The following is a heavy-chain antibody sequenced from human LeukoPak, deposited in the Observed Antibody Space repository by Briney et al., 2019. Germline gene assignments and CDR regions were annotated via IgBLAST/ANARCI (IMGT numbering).Heavy chain of an antibody. CDR2: IYPGDSDT. CDR3: ARVLYGSGYYYGMDV. V-gene: IGHV5-51*01. D-gene: IGHD3-16*01. CDR1: GSIFTSYW. J-gene: IGHJ6*04. Sequence: GESLQISCEGSGSIFTSYWIGWVRQLPGKGLEWMGIIYPGDSDTRYSPSFQGQVTISADKSISTAYLQWSSLKASDTAMYYCARVLYGSGYYYGMDVWGKGTTVTVSS.